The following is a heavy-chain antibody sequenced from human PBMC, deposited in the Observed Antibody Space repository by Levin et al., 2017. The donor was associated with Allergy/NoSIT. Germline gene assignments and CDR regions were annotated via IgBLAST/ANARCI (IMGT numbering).Heavy chain of an antibody. CDR3: AKVGEGVAVAGDFQH. D-gene: IGHD6-19*01. CDR1: GFTFSSYA. V-gene: IGHV3-23*01. Sequence: GESLKISCAASGFTFSSYAMSWVRQAPGKGLEWVSAISGSGGSTYYADSVKGRFTISRDNSKNTLYLQMNSLRAEDTAVYYCAKVGEGVAVAGDFQHWGQGTLVTVSS. CDR2: ISGSGGST. J-gene: IGHJ1*01.